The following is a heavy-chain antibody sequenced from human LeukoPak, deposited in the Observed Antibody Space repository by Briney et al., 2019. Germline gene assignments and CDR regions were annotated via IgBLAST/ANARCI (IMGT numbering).Heavy chain of an antibody. CDR1: GGSISNYY. CDR3: ARDTRFFEWSFDY. J-gene: IGHJ4*02. D-gene: IGHD3-3*01. CDR2: IYSSGST. Sequence: SETLSLTCTVSGGSISNYYWSWVRQPAGKGLEWIGRIYSSGSTNYKSSLQSRVTMSVDTSKSQFSLKLSSVTAADTAVYYCARDTRFFEWSFDYWGQGTLVIVSS. V-gene: IGHV4-4*07.